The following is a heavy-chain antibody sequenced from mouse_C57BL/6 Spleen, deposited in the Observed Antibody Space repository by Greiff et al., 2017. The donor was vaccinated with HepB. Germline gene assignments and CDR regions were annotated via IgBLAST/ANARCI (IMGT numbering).Heavy chain of an antibody. J-gene: IGHJ2*01. CDR1: GFNIKNTY. D-gene: IGHD1-1*01. Sequence: VQLKESVAELVRPGASVKLSCTASGFNIKNTYMHWVKQRPEQGLEWIGRIDPANGNTKYAPKFQGKATITADPSSNTAYLQLSSLASEDTAISYRASGALVATGYVDYWGQGTTLTVSS. CDR3: ASGALVATGYVDY. CDR2: IDPANGNT. V-gene: IGHV14-3*01.